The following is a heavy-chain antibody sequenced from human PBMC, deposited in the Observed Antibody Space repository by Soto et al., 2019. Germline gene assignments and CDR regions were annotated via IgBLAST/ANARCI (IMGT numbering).Heavy chain of an antibody. D-gene: IGHD3-9*01. Sequence: SETLSLTCTVSGGSVSSGSSYWSWIRQPPGEGLEWIAYIYNSGSTNYNPSLKSRVTISVDTSKNQFSLKVNSVTAADTAVYYCARGPSGYTYSYWGQGTLVTVSS. CDR1: GGSVSSGSSY. J-gene: IGHJ4*02. V-gene: IGHV4-61*01. CDR3: ARGPSGYTYSY. CDR2: IYNSGST.